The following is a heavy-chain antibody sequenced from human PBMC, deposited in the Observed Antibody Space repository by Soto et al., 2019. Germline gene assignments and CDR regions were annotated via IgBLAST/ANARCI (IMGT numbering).Heavy chain of an antibody. CDR3: ARKWVGSSGPGDYYYYGMDV. J-gene: IGHJ6*02. D-gene: IGHD6-6*01. Sequence: PSQTLSLTCAISGDSVSSNSAAWNWIRQSPSRGLEWLGRTYYRSKWYNDYAVSVKSRITINPDTSKNQFSLQLNSVTPEDTAVYYCARKWVGSSGPGDYYYYGMDVWGQGTTVTVSS. V-gene: IGHV6-1*01. CDR2: TYYRSKWYN. CDR1: GDSVSSNSAA.